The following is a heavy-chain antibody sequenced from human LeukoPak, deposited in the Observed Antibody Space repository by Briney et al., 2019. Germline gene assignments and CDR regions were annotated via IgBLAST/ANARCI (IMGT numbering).Heavy chain of an antibody. CDR3: VRVRRDGSNFDF. J-gene: IGHJ4*02. Sequence: PGGSLRLSCVGSEFTFSSYEMNWVRQAPGKGLEWLSYISASGSGSNILYADSVKGRFTISRDNAKNSLYLQMNSLRAEDTGAYYCVRVRRDGSNFDFWGQGTLVTVSS. D-gene: IGHD5-24*01. CDR2: ISASGSGSNI. CDR1: EFTFSSYE. V-gene: IGHV3-48*03.